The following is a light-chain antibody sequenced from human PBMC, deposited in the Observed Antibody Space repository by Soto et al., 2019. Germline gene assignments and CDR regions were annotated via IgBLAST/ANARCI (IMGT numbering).Light chain of an antibody. J-gene: IGLJ2*01. CDR3: SSYTSSSSVV. V-gene: IGLV2-14*01. Sequence: QSALTQPASVSGSPGQSITISCTGTSSDVGGYNYVSWYQQHPGKAPKLMIYDVSNRPSGVSNRFSGSKSGNTASLTISGFQAEDEADYYCSSYTSSSSVVFVGGTKVTVL. CDR1: SSDVGGYNY. CDR2: DVS.